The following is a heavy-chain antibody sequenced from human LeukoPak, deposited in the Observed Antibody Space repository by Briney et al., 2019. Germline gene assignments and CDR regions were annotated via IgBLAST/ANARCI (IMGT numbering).Heavy chain of an antibody. CDR3: AKDGYNEDYFDY. CDR2: ISYDGSNK. CDR1: GFTFSSYA. V-gene: IGHV3-30-3*01. Sequence: GGSLRLSCAASGFTFSSYAMHWVRQAPGKGLEWVAVISYDGSNKYYADSVKGRFTISRDNSKNTLYLQMNSLRAEDTALYYCAKDGYNEDYFDYWGQGTLVTVSS. J-gene: IGHJ4*02. D-gene: IGHD5-24*01.